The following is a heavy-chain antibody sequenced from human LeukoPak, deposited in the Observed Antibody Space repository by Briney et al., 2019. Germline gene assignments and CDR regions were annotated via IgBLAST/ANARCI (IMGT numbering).Heavy chain of an antibody. CDR1: GGSISSGDYY. CDR2: IYYSGST. D-gene: IGHD3-3*01. V-gene: IGHV4-30-4*08. CDR3: ARGVTIFGVGGYNWFDP. J-gene: IGHJ5*02. Sequence: SQTLSLTCTVSGGSISSGDYYWSWIRQPPGKGLEWIGYIYYSGSTYYNPSLKSRVTISVDTSKNQFSLKLSSVTAADTAVYYCARGVTIFGVGGYNWFDPWGQGTLVTVSS.